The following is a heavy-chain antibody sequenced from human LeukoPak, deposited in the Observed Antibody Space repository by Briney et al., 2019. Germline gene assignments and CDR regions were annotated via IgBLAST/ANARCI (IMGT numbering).Heavy chain of an antibody. V-gene: IGHV4-59*08. CDR1: GGSISSYY. CDR3: ARHTGGMGFDI. J-gene: IGHJ3*02. Sequence: SETLSLTCTVSGGSISSYYWSWLRQPPGKGLEWIGYIYYSGSTNYNPSLKSRVTISVDTSENQFSLKLSSVTAADTAVYYCARHTGGMGFDIWGQGTMVTVSS. CDR2: IYYSGST. D-gene: IGHD6-13*01.